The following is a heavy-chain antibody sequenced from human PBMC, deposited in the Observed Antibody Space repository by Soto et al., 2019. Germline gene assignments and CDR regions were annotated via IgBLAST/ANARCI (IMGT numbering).Heavy chain of an antibody. V-gene: IGHV3-66*01. CDR2: IYSGGGT. CDR3: AREGREGGRYFDF. J-gene: IGHJ4*02. CDR1: GFTVSSNY. D-gene: IGHD3-16*01. Sequence: EVQLVESGGGLVQPGGSLRLSCAASGFTVSSNYMSWVRQAPGKGLEWVSIIYSGGGTNHADSVKDRFTISRDNSKNTLYLQMKSLRAEDTAVYYCAREGREGGRYFDFWGQGTLVTVSS.